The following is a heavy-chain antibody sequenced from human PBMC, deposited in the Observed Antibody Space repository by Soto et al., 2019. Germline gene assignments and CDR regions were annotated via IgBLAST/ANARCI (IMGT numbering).Heavy chain of an antibody. V-gene: IGHV4-39*01. CDR3: ARRSAGAAARSFDS. CDR1: GGSISSSSYY. CDR2: IYYSGST. J-gene: IGHJ4*02. D-gene: IGHD6-13*01. Sequence: QLQLQESGPGLVKPSETLSLTCTVSGGSISSSSYYWGWIRQPPGKGLEWIGSIYYSGSTYYNPSLKSRVTLSVGTSTNQCSPQLRPVPAADTAVYYCARRSAGAAARSFDSWGQGTLVTVSS.